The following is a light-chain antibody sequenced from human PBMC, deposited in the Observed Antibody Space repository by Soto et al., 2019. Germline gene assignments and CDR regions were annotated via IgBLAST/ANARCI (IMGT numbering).Light chain of an antibody. Sequence: DIQLTQSPSFLSASVGDRVSITCRASQDIGSYLGWYQQEPGKAPKLLIYAASTLQSGVPSRFSGFGSGTEFTLTISNLQPEDFATYYCQQLKSYLTFGPGTRVDI. CDR3: QQLKSYLT. V-gene: IGKV1-9*01. J-gene: IGKJ3*01. CDR2: AAS. CDR1: QDIGSY.